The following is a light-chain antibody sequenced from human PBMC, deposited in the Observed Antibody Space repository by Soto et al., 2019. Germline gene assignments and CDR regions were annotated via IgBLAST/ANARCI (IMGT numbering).Light chain of an antibody. CDR3: SSYTSSRDV. J-gene: IGLJ1*01. V-gene: IGLV2-14*01. Sequence: QSALARPASVSGSPGQSITISCTGTSSDVGGYNYVSWYQQHPGKAPKLMIYEVSNRPSGVSNRFSGSKSGNTASLTISGLQAEDEADYYCSSYTSSRDVFGTGTKVTVL. CDR2: EVS. CDR1: SSDVGGYNY.